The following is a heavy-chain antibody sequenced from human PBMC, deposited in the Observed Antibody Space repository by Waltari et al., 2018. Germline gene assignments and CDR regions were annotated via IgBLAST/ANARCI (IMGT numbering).Heavy chain of an antibody. D-gene: IGHD3-16*01. Sequence: QVQLVQSGAEVKKPGASVKVSCKASGSTFTSYAMHWVRQAPGQRLAWMGWINGGNSNTNDCQKYQGRATTTRDTSASTAYMELSSLRSEDTAVYDGARVEGAAGLDIWGQGTMVTVSS. V-gene: IGHV1-3*01. CDR1: GSTFTSYA. CDR3: ARVEGAAGLDI. CDR2: INGGNSNT. J-gene: IGHJ3*02.